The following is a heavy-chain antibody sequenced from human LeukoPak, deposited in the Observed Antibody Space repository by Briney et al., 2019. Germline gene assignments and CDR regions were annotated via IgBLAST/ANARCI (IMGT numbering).Heavy chain of an antibody. J-gene: IGHJ4*02. CDR1: GGSFSGYY. Sequence: PSETLSLTCAVYGGSFSGYYWSWLRQPPGKGLEWIGEINHSGSTNYNPSLKSRVTISVDTSKNQFSLKLSSVTAADTAVYYCANRRDGYNYNYWGQGTLVTVSS. V-gene: IGHV4-34*01. CDR2: INHSGST. D-gene: IGHD5-24*01. CDR3: ANRRDGYNYNY.